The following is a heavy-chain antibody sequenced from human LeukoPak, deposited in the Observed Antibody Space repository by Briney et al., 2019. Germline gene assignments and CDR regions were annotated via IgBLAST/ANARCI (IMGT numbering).Heavy chain of an antibody. CDR1: RFTFSSYG. D-gene: IGHD5-18*01. Sequence: GGSLRLSCAASRFTFSSYGMHWVRQAPGKGLEWVAYIQYDGSNAQYADSVKGRFSISRNSLRAEDTAVYYCARDQYSYGHDYWGQGTLVTVSS. J-gene: IGHJ4*02. V-gene: IGHV3-30*02. CDR3: ARDQYSYGHDY. CDR2: IQYDGSNA.